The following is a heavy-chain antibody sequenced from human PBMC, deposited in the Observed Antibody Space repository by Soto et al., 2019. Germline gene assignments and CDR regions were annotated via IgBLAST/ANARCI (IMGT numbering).Heavy chain of an antibody. CDR3: ATRLKTYYDFWSGPRDGMDV. J-gene: IGHJ6*02. D-gene: IGHD3-3*01. CDR1: GFTFSSYW. CDR2: IKQDGSEK. Sequence: GGSLRLSCAASGFTFSSYWMSWVRQAPRKGLEWVANIKQDGSEKYYVDSVKGRFTISRDNAKNSLYLQMNSLRAEDTAVYYCATRLKTYYDFWSGPRDGMDVWGQGTTVTVSS. V-gene: IGHV3-7*01.